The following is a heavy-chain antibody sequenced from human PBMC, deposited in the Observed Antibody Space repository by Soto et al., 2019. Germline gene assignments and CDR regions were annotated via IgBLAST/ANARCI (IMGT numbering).Heavy chain of an antibody. CDR1: GGTFSSYT. CDR2: IIPILSIA. Sequence: QVQLVQSGAEVKKPGSSVKVSCKASGGTFSSYTISWVRQAPGQGLEWMGRIIPILSIANYAQKFQGRVTITADKSTSKAYMELSSLRSEDTAVDYCARDNGPIVVVAATGWFDPWGQGTLVTVSS. CDR3: ARDNGPIVVVAATGWFDP. D-gene: IGHD2-15*01. V-gene: IGHV1-69*08. J-gene: IGHJ5*02.